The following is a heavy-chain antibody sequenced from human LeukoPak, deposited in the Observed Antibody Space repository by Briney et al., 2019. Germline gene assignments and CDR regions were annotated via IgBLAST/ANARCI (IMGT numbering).Heavy chain of an antibody. J-gene: IGHJ3*02. V-gene: IGHV4-59*01. CDR2: IYSSGST. CDR3: ASGYCGGACQLGGVDM. Sequence: SETLSLTCAVYGGSISRYYWSWIRQPPGKGLEWIGYIYSSGSTNYNPSLKSRVTISVDTSKNQFSLKLSSVTAADTAVYYCASGYCGGACQLGGVDMWGQGTMVTVSS. D-gene: IGHD2-21*02. CDR1: GGSISRYY.